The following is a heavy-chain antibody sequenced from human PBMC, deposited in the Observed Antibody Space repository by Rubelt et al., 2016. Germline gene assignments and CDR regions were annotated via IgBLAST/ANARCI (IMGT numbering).Heavy chain of an antibody. CDR2: IIPIFGTA. Sequence: GQGLEWMGGIIPIFGTANYAQKFQGRVTITAYESTSTAYMELSSLRSEDTAVYYCARVVIAAAGSYWYFDLWGRGTLVTVSS. J-gene: IGHJ2*01. V-gene: IGHV1-69*01. D-gene: IGHD6-13*01. CDR3: ARVVIAAAGSYWYFDL.